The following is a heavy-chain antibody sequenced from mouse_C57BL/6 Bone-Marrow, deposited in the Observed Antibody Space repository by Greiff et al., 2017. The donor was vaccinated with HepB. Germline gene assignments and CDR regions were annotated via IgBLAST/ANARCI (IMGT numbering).Heavy chain of an antibody. D-gene: IGHD1-1*01. CDR1: GFTFSSYA. CDR2: ISAGGSYT. J-gene: IGHJ3*01. Sequence: EVKLVESGGGLVKPGGSLKLSCAASGFTFSSYAMSWVRQTPEKRLEWVATISAGGSYTYYPDNVKGRVTISRDNAKNNLYLQMSHLKSEDTAMYYCARSGSSLFAYWGQGTLVTVSA. CDR3: ARSGSSLFAY. V-gene: IGHV5-4*03.